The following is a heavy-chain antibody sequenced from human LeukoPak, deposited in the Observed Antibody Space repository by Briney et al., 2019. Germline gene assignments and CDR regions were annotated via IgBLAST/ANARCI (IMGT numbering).Heavy chain of an antibody. V-gene: IGHV1-69*06. Sequence: SVKVSCKASGGTFSSYAISWVRQAPGQGLEWMGGIIPISGTANYAQKFQGRVTITADKSTSTAYMELSSLRSEDTAVYYCASPRPYDSSGYYGYWGQGTLVTVSS. CDR2: IIPISGTA. CDR1: GGTFSSYA. J-gene: IGHJ4*02. D-gene: IGHD3-22*01. CDR3: ASPRPYDSSGYYGY.